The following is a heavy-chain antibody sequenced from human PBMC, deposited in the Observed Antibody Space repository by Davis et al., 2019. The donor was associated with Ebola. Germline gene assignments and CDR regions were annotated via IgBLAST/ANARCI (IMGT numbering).Heavy chain of an antibody. V-gene: IGHV3-33*01. D-gene: IGHD3-10*01. CDR2: IWYDGSNK. J-gene: IGHJ4*02. CDR1: GFTFSSYG. CDR3: ARDFGGGTFGRYFDY. Sequence: PGGSLRLSCAASGFTFSSYGMHWVRQAPGKGLEWVAVIWYDGSNKYYADSVKGRFTISRDNSKNTLYLQMHSLRAEDTAVYYCARDFGGGTFGRYFDYWGQGTLVTVSS.